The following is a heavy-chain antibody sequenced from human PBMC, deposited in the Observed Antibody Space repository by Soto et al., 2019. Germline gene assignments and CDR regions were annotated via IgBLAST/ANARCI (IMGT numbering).Heavy chain of an antibody. CDR3: TTADFPDCSGGSCYSY. CDR2: IKSKTDGGTT. J-gene: IGHJ4*02. Sequence: EVQLVESGGGLVKPGGSLRLSCAASGFTFSNAWMSWVRQAPGKGLEWVGRIKSKTDGGTTDYAAPVKGRFTISRDDSKNTLYLQMNSLKTEDTAVYYCTTADFPDCSGGSCYSYWGQGTLVTVSS. CDR1: GFTFSNAW. D-gene: IGHD2-15*01. V-gene: IGHV3-15*01.